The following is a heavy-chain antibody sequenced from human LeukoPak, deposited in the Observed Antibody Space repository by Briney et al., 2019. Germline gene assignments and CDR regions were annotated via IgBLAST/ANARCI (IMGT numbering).Heavy chain of an antibody. Sequence: SETLSLTCTVSGGSVRGYFWSWIRQPPEKKGLEWLGEINHTGSTHYNPSLKGRVTISIDTSKNQFSLRLTSVTAADTAVYYRARFDYSGPFDFWGQGALVTVSS. CDR2: INHTGST. V-gene: IGHV4-34*01. CDR1: GGSVRGYF. D-gene: IGHD4-23*01. CDR3: ARFDYSGPFDF. J-gene: IGHJ4*02.